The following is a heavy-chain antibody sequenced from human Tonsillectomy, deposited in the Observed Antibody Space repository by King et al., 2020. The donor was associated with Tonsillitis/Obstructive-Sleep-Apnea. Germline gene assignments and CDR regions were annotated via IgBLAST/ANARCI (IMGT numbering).Heavy chain of an antibody. Sequence: VQLVESGGGLVQPGGSLRLSCAVSGFTFSDYAMSWVRQAPGEGLEWVSNVSGSGRSTYYGDSVKGRFTISRDNSKNTLCLQMNSLRAEDTAVYYCAVSTDYGDYVLGYWGQGTLVTVSS. D-gene: IGHD4-17*01. V-gene: IGHV3-23*04. CDR2: VSGSGRST. CDR3: AVSTDYGDYVLGY. CDR1: GFTFSDYA. J-gene: IGHJ4*02.